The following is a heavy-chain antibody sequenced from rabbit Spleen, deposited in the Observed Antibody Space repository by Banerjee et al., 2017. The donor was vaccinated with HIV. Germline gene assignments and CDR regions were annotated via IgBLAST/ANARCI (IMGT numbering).Heavy chain of an antibody. CDR2: IDTGNASA. D-gene: IGHD4-2*01. J-gene: IGHJ4*01. V-gene: IGHV1S45*01. CDR1: GFDFSAYYY. Sequence: QEQLEESGGDLVQPGASLTLTCKASGFDFSAYYYMSWVRQAPGKGLEWIACIDTGNASAYYSTRGRIPITNTKTATVTVTLQMTRPPDADTSTCSCAIDGAIGRYFNLWGPGTLVTVS. CDR3: AIDGAIGRYFNL.